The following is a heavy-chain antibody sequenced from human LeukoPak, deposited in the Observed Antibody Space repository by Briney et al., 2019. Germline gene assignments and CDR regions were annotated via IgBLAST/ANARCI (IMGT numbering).Heavy chain of an antibody. D-gene: IGHD6-13*01. CDR3: ARPNTDAAGCYFDH. J-gene: IGHJ4*02. V-gene: IGHV1-18*01. CDR2: IDTYRGST. CDR1: GYTFIDYG. Sequence: ASVKVSCKASGYTFIDYGVSWVRQAPGQGLEWMGWIDTYRGSTNYAQNLQGRVTVTTDTSTTTVYMELRSLRSDDTAVYYCARPNTDAAGCYFDHWGQGTLVTVSS.